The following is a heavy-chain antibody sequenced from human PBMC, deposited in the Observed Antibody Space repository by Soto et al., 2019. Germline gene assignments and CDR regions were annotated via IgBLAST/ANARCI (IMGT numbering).Heavy chain of an antibody. CDR1: GYTFTSYA. D-gene: IGHD6-13*01. J-gene: IGHJ4*02. Sequence: ASVKVSCKASGYTFTSYAVHWVRQAPGQRLEWMGWINTGNGNIKYSQKFQGRVTITRDTPASTAYMELSSLRSEDTAVYHCAREHSSSWYFDYWGQGTLVTVS. CDR2: INTGNGNI. CDR3: AREHSSSWYFDY. V-gene: IGHV1-3*04.